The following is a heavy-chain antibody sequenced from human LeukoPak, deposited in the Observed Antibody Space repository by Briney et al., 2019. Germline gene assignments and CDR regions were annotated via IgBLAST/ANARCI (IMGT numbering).Heavy chain of an antibody. V-gene: IGHV2-70*01. CDR3: ARTLDYYDSSGYYYRAYYFDY. J-gene: IGHJ4*02. Sequence: GSGPALVKPTQTLTLTCTFSGFSLSTSGMCVSWIRQPPGKALEWLALIDWDDDKYYSTSLKTRLTISKHTPKHQVDLTMTNMDPVDTATYYCARTLDYYDSSGYYYRAYYFDYWGQGTLVTVSS. CDR1: GFSLSTSGMC. CDR2: IDWDDDK. D-gene: IGHD3-22*01.